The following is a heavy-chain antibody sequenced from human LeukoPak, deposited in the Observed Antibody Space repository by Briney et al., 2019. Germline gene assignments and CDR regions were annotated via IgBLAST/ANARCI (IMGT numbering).Heavy chain of an antibody. Sequence: GGSLGLSCAASEFTFSRHWMHWVRQAPGKGLVWVSYINSDGSSTSYADYVKGRFTISRDNAKNMLYLQMNRLRAEDTAVYYCARDGSLPDFWGQGTLVTVSS. V-gene: IGHV3-74*01. D-gene: IGHD3-3*01. J-gene: IGHJ4*02. CDR1: EFTFSRHW. CDR2: INSDGSST. CDR3: ARDGSLPDF.